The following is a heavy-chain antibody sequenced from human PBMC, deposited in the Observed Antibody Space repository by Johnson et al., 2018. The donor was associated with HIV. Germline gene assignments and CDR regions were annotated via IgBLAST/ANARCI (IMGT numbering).Heavy chain of an antibody. D-gene: IGHD4-23*01. J-gene: IGHJ3*02. CDR1: GFTFSSYA. V-gene: IGHV3-30*04. CDR3: ARPSEPNYGGNYGMWWNAFDI. Sequence: QVQLVESGGGVAQPGRSLRLSCVASGFTFSSYALHWVRKAPGKGLEWVAVISFDGRIKYYADSVKGRFTISRDNSKNTLYLQINSLRPEDTALYYCARPSEPNYGGNYGMWWNAFDIWGQGTKVTVSS. CDR2: ISFDGRIK.